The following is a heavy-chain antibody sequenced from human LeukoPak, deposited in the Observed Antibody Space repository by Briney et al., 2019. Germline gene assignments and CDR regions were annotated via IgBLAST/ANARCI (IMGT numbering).Heavy chain of an antibody. Sequence: GGSLRLSCAASGFTVSSNYMSWVRQAPGKGLEWVSVIYSGGSTYYADSVKGRFTISRDNSKNTLYLQMNSLRAEDTAVYYCARVQWELPSIYFDYWGXGTLVTVSS. D-gene: IGHD1-26*01. J-gene: IGHJ4*02. V-gene: IGHV3-53*01. CDR3: ARVQWELPSIYFDY. CDR2: IYSGGST. CDR1: GFTVSSNY.